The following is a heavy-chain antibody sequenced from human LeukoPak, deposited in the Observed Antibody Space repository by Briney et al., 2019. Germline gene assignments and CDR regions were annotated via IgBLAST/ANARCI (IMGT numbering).Heavy chain of an antibody. J-gene: IGHJ4*02. CDR3: AKDRSSSWYVGPLDY. D-gene: IGHD6-13*01. CDR2: ISGSGGST. Sequence: GGSLRLSCAASGFTFSSYAMSWVRQAPGKGLEWVSAISGSGGSTYYADSVKGRFTISRDNSKNTLYLQMNSLRAEDTAVYYCAKDRSSSWYVGPLDYWGQGTLVTVSS. CDR1: GFTFSSYA. V-gene: IGHV3-23*01.